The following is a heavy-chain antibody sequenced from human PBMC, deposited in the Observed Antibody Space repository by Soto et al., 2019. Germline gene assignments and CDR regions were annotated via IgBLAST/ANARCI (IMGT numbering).Heavy chain of an antibody. D-gene: IGHD3-3*01. Sequence: GGSLRLSCVASGFTTSDQGMRWVRQTPAKGLEWVSGICWNSVARDYADSVKRRFTISRDRAKRALYLQMDSLRPEDTAVYYCAFTDYDFWRGPGWYYGMDVWGQGTPVTVSS. J-gene: IGHJ6*02. CDR1: GFTTSDQG. V-gene: IGHV3-9*02. CDR3: AFTDYDFWRGPGWYYGMDV. CDR2: ICWNSVAR.